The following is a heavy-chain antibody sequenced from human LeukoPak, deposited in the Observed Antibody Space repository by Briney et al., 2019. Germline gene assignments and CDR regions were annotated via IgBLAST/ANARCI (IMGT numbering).Heavy chain of an antibody. CDR2: IYPGDSDT. D-gene: IGHD3-22*01. J-gene: IGHJ4*02. V-gene: IGHV5-51*01. CDR1: GYSFTSYW. Sequence: GESLKISCKGSGYSFTSYWIGWVRQMPGKGLEWMGTIYPGDSDTRYSPSFQGQVTISADKSISTAYLQWSSLKASDTAMYYCARHTRYYYDSSGYYIFDYWGQGTLVTVSS. CDR3: ARHTRYYYDSSGYYIFDY.